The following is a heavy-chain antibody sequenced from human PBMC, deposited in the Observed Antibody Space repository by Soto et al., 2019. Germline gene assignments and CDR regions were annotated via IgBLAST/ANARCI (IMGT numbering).Heavy chain of an antibody. CDR3: ARWNLSSSWGYYYYYGMDV. D-gene: IGHD6-13*01. CDR2: INHSGST. J-gene: IGHJ6*02. Sequence: SETLSLTCAVYGGSFSGYYWSWIRQPPGKGLEWIGEINHSGSTNYNPSLKSRVTISVDTSKNQFSLKLSSVTAADTAVYYCARWNLSSSWGYYYYYGMDVWGQGTTVTVSS. V-gene: IGHV4-34*01. CDR1: GGSFSGYY.